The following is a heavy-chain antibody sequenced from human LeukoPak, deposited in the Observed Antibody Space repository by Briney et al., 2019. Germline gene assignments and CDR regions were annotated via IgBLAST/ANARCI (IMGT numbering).Heavy chain of an antibody. J-gene: IGHJ4*02. V-gene: IGHV3-53*01. CDR2: IYDSGTT. CDR3: ARDWGKTVGFEY. D-gene: IGHD3-16*01. Sequence: GGSLRLSCAASGFTVSNNYMSWVRQAPGKGLEWVSVIYDSGTTFYADSVKGRFTFSRDNSKNTLYLQMNSLRAEDTAVYYCARDWGKTVGFEYWGQGTLVTVSS. CDR1: GFTVSNNY.